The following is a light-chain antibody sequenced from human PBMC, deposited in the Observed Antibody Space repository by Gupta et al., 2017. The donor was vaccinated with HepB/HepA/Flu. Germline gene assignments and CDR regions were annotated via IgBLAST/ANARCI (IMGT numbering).Light chain of an antibody. V-gene: IGKV1-9*01. CDR1: QGIGSY. CDR3: QQVYSWPLT. Sequence: DIQLTQSLSFLSASVGDRVTITCRASQGIGSYLAWYQQKPGKAPKLLIYAASTLQSGVPSRFSGSGTGTEFTLTISSLQPEEFATYYCQQVYSWPLTFGGGTKVEIK. CDR2: AAS. J-gene: IGKJ4*01.